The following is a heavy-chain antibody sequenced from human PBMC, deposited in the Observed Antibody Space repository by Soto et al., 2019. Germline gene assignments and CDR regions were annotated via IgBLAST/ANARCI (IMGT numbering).Heavy chain of an antibody. Sequence: PGGSLRLSCAASGFTFSSYAMSWVRQAPGKGLEWVSGIGGSGSSTFYADSVKGRFTISRDNSKNTLYLQMNSLRAEDTAVYHCAKVSTGYYYYFDSWGRGTLVPSPQ. CDR1: GFTFSSYA. J-gene: IGHJ4*02. D-gene: IGHD3-9*01. CDR3: AKVSTGYYYYFDS. CDR2: IGGSGSST. V-gene: IGHV3-23*01.